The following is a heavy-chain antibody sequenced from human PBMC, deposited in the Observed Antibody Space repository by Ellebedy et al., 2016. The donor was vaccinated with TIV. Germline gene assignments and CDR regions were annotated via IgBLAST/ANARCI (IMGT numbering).Heavy chain of an antibody. Sequence: MPSETLSLTCAVYGGSFSGYYWSWIRQPPGKGLEWIGEINHSGSTNYNPSLKGRVTISVDTSKNQFSLKLRSVTAADTAVYYCARDVAARYFGSREKTQRNGLDVWGQGTTVTVSS. D-gene: IGHD3-9*01. J-gene: IGHJ6*02. V-gene: IGHV4-34*01. CDR2: INHSGST. CDR3: ARDVAARYFGSREKTQRNGLDV. CDR1: GGSFSGYY.